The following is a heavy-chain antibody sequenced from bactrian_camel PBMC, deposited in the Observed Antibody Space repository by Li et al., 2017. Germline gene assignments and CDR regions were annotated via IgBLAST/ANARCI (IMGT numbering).Heavy chain of an antibody. J-gene: IGHJ4*01. Sequence: VQLVESGGGSVQAGGSLKLSCARPGYRGSRYSMAWFRQGPGEEREAVAAIGVPNDSPIYGTLARGRFTISRDNAKNTVYLQMNSLKPEDTAMYYCKTQASGGWPCPRNSVWGQGTQVTVS. V-gene: IGHV3S44*01. D-gene: IGHD3*01. CDR1: GYRGSRYS. CDR3: KTQASGGWPCPRNSV. CDR2: IGVPNDSP.